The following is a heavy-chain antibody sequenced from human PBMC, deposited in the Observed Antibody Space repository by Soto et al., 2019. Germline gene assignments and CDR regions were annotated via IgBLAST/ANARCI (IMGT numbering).Heavy chain of an antibody. V-gene: IGHV4-31*03. J-gene: IGHJ5*02. D-gene: IGHD1-20*01. Sequence: QVQLQESGPGLVKPSQTLSLTCTVSGGSISSGGYYWSWIRQHPGKGLEWIGYIYYSGSTYYNPSLKSRVTISVDTSKNQFSLKLSSVTAADTAVYYCARYSNWNPQNWFDPWGQGTLVTVSS. CDR3: ARYSNWNPQNWFDP. CDR1: GGSISSGGYY. CDR2: IYYSGST.